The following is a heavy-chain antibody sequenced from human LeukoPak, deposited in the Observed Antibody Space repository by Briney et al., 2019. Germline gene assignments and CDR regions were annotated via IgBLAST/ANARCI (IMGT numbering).Heavy chain of an antibody. D-gene: IGHD3-16*02. CDR2: IIPMFGTA. CDR3: ARASDYVWGSYPTDY. CDR1: GGTFRDYP. J-gene: IGHJ4*02. Sequence: PVNVSCKASGGTFRDYPLSWVRQAPGQGLEWMGGIIPMFGTAKYAQNFEGRVKITADESTSTAYMELSSLRSEDTAVYYCARASDYVWGSYPTDYWGQGTLVTVSS. V-gene: IGHV1-69*01.